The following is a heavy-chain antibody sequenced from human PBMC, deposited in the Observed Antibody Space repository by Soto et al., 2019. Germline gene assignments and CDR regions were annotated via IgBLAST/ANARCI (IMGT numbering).Heavy chain of an antibody. CDR1: GYSISSGYY. D-gene: IGHD4-17*01. CDR2: IYHSGST. CDR3: ARTPNGYGDYYFDY. Sequence: SETLSLTCAVSGYSISSGYYWGWIRQPPGKGLEWIGNIYHSGSTYYNPSLKSRVTISVDTSKIQFSLKLSSVTAADTAVYYCARTPNGYGDYYFDYWGQGSLVTVSS. J-gene: IGHJ4*02. V-gene: IGHV4-38-2*01.